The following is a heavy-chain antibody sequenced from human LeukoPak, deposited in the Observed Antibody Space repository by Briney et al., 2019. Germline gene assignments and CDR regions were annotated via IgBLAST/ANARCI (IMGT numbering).Heavy chain of an antibody. D-gene: IGHD3-16*01. CDR3: ARDDRVMITFEP. J-gene: IGHJ5*02. CDR1: RYTFTGYY. CDR2: INPNSGGT. V-gene: IGHV1-2*02. Sequence: GASVKVSCKASRYTFTGYYMHWVRQAPGQGLEWMGWINPNSGGTNYAQKFQGRVTMTRDTSISTAYMELSRLRSDDTAVYYCARDDRVMITFEPWRQGTLVTVSS.